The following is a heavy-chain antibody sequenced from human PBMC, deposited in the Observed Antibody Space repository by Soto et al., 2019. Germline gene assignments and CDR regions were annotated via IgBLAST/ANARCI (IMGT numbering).Heavy chain of an antibody. V-gene: IGHV3-66*01. J-gene: IGHJ4*02. CDR3: AKVIVAGATDY. CDR2: IYSGGST. CDR1: GFTASSNY. Sequence: GGSLRLSCAASGFTASSNYMSWVRQAPGKGLEWVSVIYSGGSTYYADSVKGRFTISRDNSKNTLYLQMNSLRAEDTAIYFCAKVIVAGATDYWGQGTLVTVSS. D-gene: IGHD6-13*01.